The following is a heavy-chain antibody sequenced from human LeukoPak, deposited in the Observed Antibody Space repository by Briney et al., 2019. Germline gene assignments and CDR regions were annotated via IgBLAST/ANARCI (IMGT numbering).Heavy chain of an antibody. D-gene: IGHD4-11*01. V-gene: IGHV1-2*02. CDR1: GYTFTGYY. CDR2: INPNSGGT. CDR3: ASQGGSVTTNLYYFDY. J-gene: IGHJ4*02. Sequence: ASVKVSCKASGYTFTGYYMHWVRQAPGQGLEWMGWINPNSGGTNYAQKFQGRVTMTRDTSISTAYMELSRLRSDDTAVYYCASQGGSVTTNLYYFDYWGQGTLVTVSS.